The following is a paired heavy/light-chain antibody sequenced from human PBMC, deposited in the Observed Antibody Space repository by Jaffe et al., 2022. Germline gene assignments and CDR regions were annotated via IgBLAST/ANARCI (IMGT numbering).Light chain of an antibody. CDR3: CSYAGRITDVV. J-gene: IGLJ2*01. CDR2: EVT. Sequence: QSALTQPASVSGSPGQSITISCTGTSSDVGNYDLVSWYQQHPGKAPKLMIYEVTKRPSGVSNRFSGSKSGNTASLTISGLQAEDEADYYCCSYAGRITDVVFGGGTKLTVL. V-gene: IGLV2-23*02. CDR1: SSDVGNYDL.
Heavy chain of an antibody. J-gene: IGHJ4*02. CDR3: ARYDSGHVAQFEY. CDR2: IYHSGST. Sequence: QVQLQESGPGLVKPSETLSLTCAVSGYSISSGYYWGWIRQPPGKGLEWIGSIYHSGSTYYNPSLKSRVTISVDTSKNLFSLRLTSVTAADTAVYYCARYDSGHVAQFEYWGQGTLVTVSS. CDR1: GYSISSGYY. V-gene: IGHV4-38-2*01. D-gene: IGHD3-10*01.